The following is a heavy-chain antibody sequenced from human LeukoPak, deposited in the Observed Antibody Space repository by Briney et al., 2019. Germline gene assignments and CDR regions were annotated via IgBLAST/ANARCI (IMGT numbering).Heavy chain of an antibody. CDR3: AKDRRGYSYGYSFFDY. CDR2: IRYDVSNK. J-gene: IGHJ4*02. V-gene: IGHV3-30*02. CDR1: GFTFSSYG. Sequence: SGGSLRLSCAASGFTFSSYGMHWVRQAPGKGLEWVAFIRYDVSNKYYADSVRGRFTISRDNSKNTLYLQMNSLRAEDTAVYYCAKDRRGYSYGYSFFDYWGQGTLVTASS. D-gene: IGHD5-18*01.